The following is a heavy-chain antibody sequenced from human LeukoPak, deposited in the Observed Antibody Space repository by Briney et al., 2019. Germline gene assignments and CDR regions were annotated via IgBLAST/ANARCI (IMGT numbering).Heavy chain of an antibody. D-gene: IGHD6-19*01. CDR2: ISSSSSYI. CDR3: ARGIAVAGFDY. V-gene: IGHV3-21*01. J-gene: IGHJ4*02. CDR1: GFTFSSYS. Sequence: GGSLRLSCAASGFTFSSYSMNWVRQAPGKGLEWVSSISSSSSYIYYADSVKGRFTISRDNARNSLYLQMNSLRAEDTAVYYCARGIAVAGFDYWGQGTLVTVSS.